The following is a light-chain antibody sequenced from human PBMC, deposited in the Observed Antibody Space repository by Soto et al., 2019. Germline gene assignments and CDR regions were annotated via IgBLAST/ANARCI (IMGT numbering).Light chain of an antibody. CDR3: CSYAGSFTWV. CDR2: DDN. J-gene: IGLJ3*02. CDR1: TGDVGAYNF. Sequence: QSALTQPRSVSGSPGQSVTISCTGTTGDVGAYNFVSWYQLHPDKAPKLMIYDDNKRPSGVPDRFSASKSGNTASLTISGLQAEDEADYYCCSYAGSFTWVFGGGTQLTVL. V-gene: IGLV2-11*01.